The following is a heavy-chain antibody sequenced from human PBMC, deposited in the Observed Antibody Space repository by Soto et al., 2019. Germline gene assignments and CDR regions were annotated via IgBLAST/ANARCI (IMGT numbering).Heavy chain of an antibody. CDR3: ARESEYTSAFGISSSFDY. D-gene: IGHD6-19*01. CDR2: IISTTNYI. V-gene: IGHV3-21*06. CDR1: GFTFTRYS. Sequence: PGGSLRLSCAASGFTFTRYSMNWVRQAPGKGLEWVSSIISTTNYIYFEDSMKSRFTISRDNAKNSLYLEMNSLRAEDTAVYYCARESEYTSAFGISSSFDYWSQGTLENVSS. J-gene: IGHJ4*02.